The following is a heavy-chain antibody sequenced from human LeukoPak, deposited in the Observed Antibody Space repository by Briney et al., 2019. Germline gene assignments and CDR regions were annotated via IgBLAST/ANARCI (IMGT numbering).Heavy chain of an antibody. CDR2: IYYSGST. CDR3: ARSFGGSSNCFDP. Sequence: SETLSLTCTVSGGSISSSSYYWGWIRQPPGKGLEWIGSIYYSGSTYYNPSLKSRVTISVDTSKNQFSLKLSSVTAADTAVYYCARSFGGSSNCFDPWGQGTLVTVSS. V-gene: IGHV4-39*07. J-gene: IGHJ5*02. D-gene: IGHD4-23*01. CDR1: GGSISSSSYY.